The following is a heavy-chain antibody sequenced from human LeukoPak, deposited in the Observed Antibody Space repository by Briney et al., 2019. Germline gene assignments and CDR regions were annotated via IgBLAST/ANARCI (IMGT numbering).Heavy chain of an antibody. Sequence: PGRSLRLSCAASGFTFDDYAMHWVRQAPGKGLEWVSGISWNSGSIGYADSVKGRFTTSRDNARNSLYLQMNSLRAEDTALYYCAKDIGYSYGHGSYFDYWGQGTLVTVSS. J-gene: IGHJ4*02. V-gene: IGHV3-9*01. CDR3: AKDIGYSYGHGSYFDY. D-gene: IGHD5-18*01. CDR2: ISWNSGSI. CDR1: GFTFDDYA.